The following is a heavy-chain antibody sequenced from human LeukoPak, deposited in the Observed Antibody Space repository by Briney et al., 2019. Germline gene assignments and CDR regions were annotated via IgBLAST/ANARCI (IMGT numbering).Heavy chain of an antibody. J-gene: IGHJ4*02. V-gene: IGHV3-23*01. CDR2: ISGDGGT. CDR3: ARGGESPSAFDY. CDR1: EFRFSSYD. D-gene: IGHD3-10*01. Sequence: GGSLRLSCAASEFRFSSYDMSWVRQTLEKGLEWVSSISGDGGTFYADSVKGRFTISRDKSKNTLYLQMKSLRAEDTAVYYCARGGESPSAFDYWGQGTLVTVSS.